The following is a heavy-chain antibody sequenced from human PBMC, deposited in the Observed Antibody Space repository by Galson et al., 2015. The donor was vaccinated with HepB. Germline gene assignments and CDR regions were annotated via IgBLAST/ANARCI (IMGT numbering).Heavy chain of an antibody. Sequence: SVKVSCKASGHTFTSQYMNWVRQAAGQGLEWMGVINLSGGASILAQHLQGRLTLTWDTSTTTLYMELTGLRSEDTALYFCATYRFDYWGLGTLVTVSS. CDR3: ATYRFDY. CDR2: INLSGGAS. D-gene: IGHD3-16*02. V-gene: IGHV1-46*01. J-gene: IGHJ4*02. CDR1: GHTFTSQY.